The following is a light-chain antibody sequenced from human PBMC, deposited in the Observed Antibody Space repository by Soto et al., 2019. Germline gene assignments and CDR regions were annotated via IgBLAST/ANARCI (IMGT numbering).Light chain of an antibody. V-gene: IGKV3-20*01. J-gene: IGKJ5*01. CDR1: QSVSNNY. CDR2: GAS. Sequence: EIVLTQSPGTLSLSPGERATLSCRASQSVSNNYLAWYQQKPGQAPRLLIYGASNRATGIPDRFSGSGSGTDFSLTISRLEPEDFAVYYCQQYGSSPPRITFGQGTRLEI. CDR3: QQYGSSPPRIT.